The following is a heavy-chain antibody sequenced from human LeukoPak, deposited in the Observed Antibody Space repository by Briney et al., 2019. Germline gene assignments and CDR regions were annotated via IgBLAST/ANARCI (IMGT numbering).Heavy chain of an antibody. D-gene: IGHD3-16*02. V-gene: IGHV1-8*01. CDR2: MNPNSGNT. CDR3: ARGPLVRLPSSFDP. J-gene: IGHJ5*02. CDR1: GYTFTSYD. Sequence: GASVKVSCKASGYTFTSYDINWVRQATGQGLEWMGWMNPNSGNTGSAQRFQGRVTMTRDTSISTAYMELSSLTSEGTAVYYCARGPLVRLPSSFDPWGQGTPVTVSS.